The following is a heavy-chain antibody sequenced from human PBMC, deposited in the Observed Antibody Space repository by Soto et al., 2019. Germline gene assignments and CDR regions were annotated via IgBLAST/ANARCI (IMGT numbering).Heavy chain of an antibody. J-gene: IGHJ6*02. Sequence: QVQLVQSGAEVKKPGASVKVSCKASGYTFTSYDINWVRQATGQGLEWMGWMNPNSGNTGYAQKFQGRVTMTRNTSISTAYMELSSLRSEDTAVYYCARGLGDVVPICGCSDVWGQGTTVTVSS. CDR2: MNPNSGNT. V-gene: IGHV1-8*01. CDR1: GYTFTSYD. D-gene: IGHD3-3*01. CDR3: ARGLGDVVPICGCSDV.